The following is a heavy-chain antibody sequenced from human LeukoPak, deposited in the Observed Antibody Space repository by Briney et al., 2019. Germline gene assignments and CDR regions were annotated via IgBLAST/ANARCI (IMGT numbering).Heavy chain of an antibody. J-gene: IGHJ4*02. CDR3: ARHYYDILTGYQSLNFDY. Sequence: GESLKISCKGSGYSFTTYWIGWVRQMPGKGLEWMGIIYPGDSDTRYSPSFQGRVTISADKSISTAYLQWSSLKASDTAMYYCARHYYDILTGYQSLNFDYWGQGTLVTVSS. V-gene: IGHV5-51*01. CDR2: IYPGDSDT. CDR1: GYSFTTYW. D-gene: IGHD3-9*01.